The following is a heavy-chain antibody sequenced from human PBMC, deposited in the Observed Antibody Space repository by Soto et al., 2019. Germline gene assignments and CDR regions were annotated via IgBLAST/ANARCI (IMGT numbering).Heavy chain of an antibody. D-gene: IGHD1-26*01. V-gene: IGHV3-30-3*01. CDR3: ARDPSGSSGIDV. J-gene: IGHJ6*02. CDR2: ISYDGSNK. Sequence: LRLSFGASGFTFSSYAMHWVRQAPGKGLEWVAVISYDGSNKYYADSVKGRFTISRDNSKNTLYLPMNSLRAGDTAVYYCARDPSGSSGIDVWGQGTMGTVSS. CDR1: GFTFSSYA.